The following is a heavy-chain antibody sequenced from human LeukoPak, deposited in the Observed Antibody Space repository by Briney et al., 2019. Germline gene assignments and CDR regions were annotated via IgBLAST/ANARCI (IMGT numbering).Heavy chain of an antibody. CDR1: GFNFNRFA. Sequence: GGSLRLSCTASGFNFNRFAVTWVRQAPGKGLEWVSAINGSGGTTHYADSVKGRFSISRDNSKNTLYLQLSRVRAEDPAVYYCAKTTSALWFGEFRGGANYFDYWGQGALVTVSS. CDR2: INGSGGTT. CDR3: AKTTSALWFGEFRGGANYFDY. D-gene: IGHD3-10*01. J-gene: IGHJ4*02. V-gene: IGHV3-23*01.